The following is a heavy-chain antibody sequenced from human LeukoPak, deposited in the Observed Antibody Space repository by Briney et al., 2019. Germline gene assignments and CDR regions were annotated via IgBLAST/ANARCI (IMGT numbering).Heavy chain of an antibody. V-gene: IGHV4-59*01. Sequence: SETLSLTCAVSGGSISSYYWSWIRQPPGKGLEWIGYIYYSGSTNYNPSLKSRVAIPVDTSKNQFSLKLSSVTAADTAVYYCARDLGLSGYKWYFDLWGRGTLVTVSS. CDR3: ARDLGLSGYKWYFDL. CDR1: GGSISSYY. D-gene: IGHD3-3*01. J-gene: IGHJ2*01. CDR2: IYYSGST.